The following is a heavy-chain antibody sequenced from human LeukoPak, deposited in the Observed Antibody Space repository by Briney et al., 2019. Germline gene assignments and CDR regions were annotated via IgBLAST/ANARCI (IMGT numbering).Heavy chain of an antibody. D-gene: IGHD2-21*02. Sequence: GGSLRLSCAASGFIFSSYGMHWVRQAPGKGLEWVAFIWYDGSNKYYADSVKGRFTISRDNSKNTLYLQMNSLRDEDTAVYYCAKEGGAYCGGDCYSPFNYWGQGTLVTASS. V-gene: IGHV3-30*02. CDR1: GFIFSSYG. CDR3: AKEGGAYCGGDCYSPFNY. J-gene: IGHJ4*02. CDR2: IWYDGSNK.